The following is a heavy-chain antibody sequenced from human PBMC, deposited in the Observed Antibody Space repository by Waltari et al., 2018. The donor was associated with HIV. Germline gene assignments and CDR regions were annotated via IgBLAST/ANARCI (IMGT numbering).Heavy chain of an antibody. D-gene: IGHD1-20*01. CDR2: IKQEGSEK. CDR1: GFTFSSYW. J-gene: IGHJ2*01. V-gene: IGHV3-7*01. Sequence: VQLVESGGGLVQPGGSLRLSCAASGFTFSSYWMSWVRQAPGKGREWVANIKQEGSEKYSVDSVKGRFTISRDNAKNSLYLQMNSLRAEDTAVYYCARDYNWNRWGYFDLWGRGTLVTVSS. CDR3: ARDYNWNRWGYFDL.